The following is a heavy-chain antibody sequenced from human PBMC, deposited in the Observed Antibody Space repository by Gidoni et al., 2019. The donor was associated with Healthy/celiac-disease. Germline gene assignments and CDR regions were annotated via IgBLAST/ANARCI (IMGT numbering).Heavy chain of an antibody. CDR3: ARVRKDMVRGVRDPNYNWFDP. D-gene: IGHD3-10*01. Sequence: QVQLVESGGGLVKPGGSLRLSCAASGITFSDYYMSWIRQAPGKGLEWVSYISSSSSYTNYADSVKGRFTISRDNAKNSLYLQMNSLRAEDTAVYYCARVRKDMVRGVRDPNYNWFDPWGQGTLVTVSS. CDR1: GITFSDYY. J-gene: IGHJ5*02. V-gene: IGHV3-11*06. CDR2: ISSSSSYT.